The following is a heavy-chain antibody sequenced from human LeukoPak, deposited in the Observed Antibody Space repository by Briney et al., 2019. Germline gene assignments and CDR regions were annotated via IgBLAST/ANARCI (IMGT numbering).Heavy chain of an antibody. J-gene: IGHJ6*03. CDR1: GGSFSGYY. CDR2: INHSGST. V-gene: IGHV4-34*01. CDR3: ARVNYYYYMDV. Sequence: SETLSLTCAVYGGSFSGYYWSWIRQPPGKGLEWIGEINHSGSTNYNPSLKSRVTMSVDTSKNQFSLKLSSVTAADTAVYYCARVNYYYYMDVWGKGTTVTISS.